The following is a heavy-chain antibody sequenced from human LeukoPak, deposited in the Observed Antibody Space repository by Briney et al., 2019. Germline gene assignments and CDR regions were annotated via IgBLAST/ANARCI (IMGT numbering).Heavy chain of an antibody. CDR3: AIALIAVTERYFDY. CDR1: GFTFSTYW. V-gene: IGHV3-7*05. CDR2: IKEDGSEK. D-gene: IGHD5-12*01. Sequence: GGSLRLSCAAFGFTFSTYWTTWVRQAPGKGLEWVANIKEDGSEKYYVDSVKGRFTISRDNAKNSLYLQMNSLRDEDTAVYYCAIALIAVTERYFDYRGQGTLVTVSS. J-gene: IGHJ4*02.